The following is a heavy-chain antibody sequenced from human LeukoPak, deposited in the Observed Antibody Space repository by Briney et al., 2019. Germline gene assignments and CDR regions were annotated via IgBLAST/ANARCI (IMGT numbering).Heavy chain of an antibody. Sequence: PSETLSLTCTVSGGSISSYYWSWIRQPPGKGLEWIGYIYYSGSTNYNPSLKSRVTISVDTSKNQFSLKLSSVTAADTAVYYCASTYRHHYYYMDVWGKGTTVTVSS. CDR2: IYYSGST. J-gene: IGHJ6*03. CDR3: ASTYRHHYYYMDV. CDR1: GGSISSYY. D-gene: IGHD4-11*01. V-gene: IGHV4-59*01.